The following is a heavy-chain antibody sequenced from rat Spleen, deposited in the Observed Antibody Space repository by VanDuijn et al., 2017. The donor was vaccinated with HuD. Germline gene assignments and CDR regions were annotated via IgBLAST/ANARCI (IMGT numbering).Heavy chain of an antibody. CDR2: IIYDGSST. J-gene: IGHJ2*01. V-gene: IGHV5-7*01. CDR1: GFTFSDYY. Sequence: EVQLVESGGGLVQPGRSLKLSCAASGFTFSDYYMAWVRQAPAKGLEWVATIIYDGSSTYYRDSVKGRFTTSRDNAKSTLYLQMNSLRSEDTATYYCTRVAFDYWGQGVMVTVSS. CDR3: TRVAFDY.